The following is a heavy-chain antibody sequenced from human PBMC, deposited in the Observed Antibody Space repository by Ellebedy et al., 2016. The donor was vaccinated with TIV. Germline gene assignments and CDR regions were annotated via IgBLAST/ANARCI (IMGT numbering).Heavy chain of an antibody. Sequence: GESLKISCAASGFTFSSYWQPWVRPAPGKGMAWVSRINSDGSSTSYADSVKGRFTISRENAKNTLYLQMNSLRPEDTAVYYCARDRTAEGGWFGELRAFDYWGQGTVVTVSS. CDR1: GFTFSSYW. D-gene: IGHD3-10*01. CDR2: INSDGSST. CDR3: ARDRTAEGGWFGELRAFDY. V-gene: IGHV3-74*01. J-gene: IGHJ4*02.